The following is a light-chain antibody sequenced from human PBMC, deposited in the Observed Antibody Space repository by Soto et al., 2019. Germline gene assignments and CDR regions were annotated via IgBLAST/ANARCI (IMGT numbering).Light chain of an antibody. V-gene: IGKV1-5*03. CDR1: QTISSW. CDR2: KAS. J-gene: IGKJ1*01. CDR3: QHYNSYSEA. Sequence: DRVTITCRASQTISSWLAWYQQKPGKAPKLLIYKASTLKSGVPSRFSGSGSGTEFTLTISSLQPDDFATYYCQHYNSYSEAFDQGTKVDIK.